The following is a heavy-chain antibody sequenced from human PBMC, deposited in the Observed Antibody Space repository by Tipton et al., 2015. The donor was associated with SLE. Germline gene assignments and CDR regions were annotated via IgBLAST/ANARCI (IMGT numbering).Heavy chain of an antibody. CDR1: GGSISNFY. Sequence: TLSLTCTISGGSISNFYWSWIRQPPGKGLEWIGYIYTSGSTNYNPSLKSRVTISVDTSKNQFSLKLSSVTAADTAVYYCARQEGGLIVGGWFDPWGQGTLVTVSS. CDR2: IYTSGST. D-gene: IGHD3-22*01. CDR3: ARQEGGLIVGGWFDP. V-gene: IGHV4-4*09. J-gene: IGHJ5*02.